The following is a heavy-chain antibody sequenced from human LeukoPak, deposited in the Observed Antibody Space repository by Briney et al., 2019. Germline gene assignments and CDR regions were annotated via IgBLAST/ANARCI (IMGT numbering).Heavy chain of an antibody. CDR3: AREGWLQSPFDY. V-gene: IGHV1-69*13. J-gene: IGHJ4*02. Sequence: SVKVSCEASGGTFSSYAISWVRQAPGQGLEWMGGIIPIFGTANYAQKFQGRVTITADESTSTAYMELSSLRSEDKAVYYCAREGWLQSPFDYWGQGTLVTVSS. D-gene: IGHD5-24*01. CDR2: IIPIFGTA. CDR1: GGTFSSYA.